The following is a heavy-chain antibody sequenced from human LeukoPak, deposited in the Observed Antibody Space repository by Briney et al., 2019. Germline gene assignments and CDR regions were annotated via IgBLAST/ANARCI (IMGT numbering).Heavy chain of an antibody. J-gene: IGHJ4*02. D-gene: IGHD1-26*01. CDR2: IIPIFGTA. V-gene: IGHV1-69*13. CDR1: GGTFSSYA. Sequence: ASVKVSCKASGGTFSSYAISWVRQAPGQGLEWMGGIIPIFGTANYAQKFQGRVTITADESTSTAYMELSSLRSEDTAVYYCGRNIVGATWTPRYWGQGTLVTVSS. CDR3: GRNIVGATWTPRY.